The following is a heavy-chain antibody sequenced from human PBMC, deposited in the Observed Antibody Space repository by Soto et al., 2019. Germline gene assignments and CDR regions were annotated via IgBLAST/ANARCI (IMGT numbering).Heavy chain of an antibody. CDR2: ISSSSSYI. J-gene: IGHJ6*02. D-gene: IGHD6-13*01. V-gene: IGHV3-21*01. CDR3: ARDRAAAAGKGGMDV. Sequence: EVQLVESGGGLVKPGGSLRLSCAASGFTFSSYSMNWVRQAPGKGLEWVSSISSSSSYIYYADSVKGRFTISRDNAKNSLYLQMNSLRAEDTAVYYCARDRAAAAGKGGMDVWGQGTTVTVSS. CDR1: GFTFSSYS.